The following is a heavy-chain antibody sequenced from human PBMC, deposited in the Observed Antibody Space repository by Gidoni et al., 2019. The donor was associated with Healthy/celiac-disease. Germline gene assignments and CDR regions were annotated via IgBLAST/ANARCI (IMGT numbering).Heavy chain of an antibody. D-gene: IGHD3-22*01. V-gene: IGHV3-33*01. CDR2: IWYDGSNK. CDR3: ARDRVYYYDSSGYYYDAGLGYDAFDI. Sequence: QVQLVESGGVVVQPGRSLRLSCAASGFTFSSYGMHWVRQAPGKGLEWVAVIWYDGSNKYYADSVKGRFTISRDNSKNTLYLQMNSLRAEDTAVYYCARDRVYYYDSSGYYYDAGLGYDAFDIWGQGTMVTVSS. J-gene: IGHJ3*02. CDR1: GFTFSSYG.